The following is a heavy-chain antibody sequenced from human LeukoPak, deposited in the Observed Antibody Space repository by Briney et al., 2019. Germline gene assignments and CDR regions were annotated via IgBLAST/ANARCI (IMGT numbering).Heavy chain of an antibody. D-gene: IGHD6-13*01. CDR2: ISGSGGST. J-gene: IGHJ4*02. Sequence: PGGSLRRSCAASGFTFSSYAMSWVRQAPGKGLEWVSAISGSGGSTYYADSVKGRFTISRDNSKNTLYLQMNSLRAEDTAVYYCAKDQEYSSSWYASPFDYWGQGTLVTVSS. CDR3: AKDQEYSSSWYASPFDY. V-gene: IGHV3-23*01. CDR1: GFTFSSYA.